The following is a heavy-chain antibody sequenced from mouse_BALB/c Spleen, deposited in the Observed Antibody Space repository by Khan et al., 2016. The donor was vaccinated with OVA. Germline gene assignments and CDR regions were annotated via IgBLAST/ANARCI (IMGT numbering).Heavy chain of an antibody. J-gene: IGHJ4*01. D-gene: IGHD1-1*01. CDR2: VSPGSGSP. V-gene: IGHV1S41*01. CDR1: GYTFTSYW. Sequence: DLVKPGASVKLSCKASGYTFTSYWINWIKQRPGQGLEWIGRVSPGSGSPYYNEMFKGKAAVTVDKSSSTAYIQLNSLSSEDSAVYSCTRSNDYGNSLYAMDYWGQGTSVTVSS. CDR3: TRSNDYGNSLYAMDY.